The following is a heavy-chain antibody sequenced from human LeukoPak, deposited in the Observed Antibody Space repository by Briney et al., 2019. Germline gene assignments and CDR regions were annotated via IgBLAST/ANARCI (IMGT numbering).Heavy chain of an antibody. CDR3: ATFYSLGYCSGGSCYETDY. J-gene: IGHJ4*02. Sequence: SETLSLTCTVSGGSISSYYWSWIRQPAGKGLEWIGRIYTSGSTNYNPSLKSRVTMSVDTSKNQFSLKLSSVTAADTAVYYCATFYSLGYCSGGSCYETDYWGQGTLMTVSS. V-gene: IGHV4-4*07. D-gene: IGHD2-15*01. CDR1: GGSISSYY. CDR2: IYTSGST.